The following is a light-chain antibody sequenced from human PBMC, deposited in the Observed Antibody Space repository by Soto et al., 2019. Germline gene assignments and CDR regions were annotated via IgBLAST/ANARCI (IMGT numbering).Light chain of an antibody. CDR2: AAS. CDR3: QKYNSAPLT. V-gene: IGKV1-27*01. CDR1: QGISNY. Sequence: DIQMTQSPSSLPASVGDRVTITCRARQGISNYLAWYQQKPGKVPKLLIYAASTLQSGVPSRFSGSGSGTDFTLTISRLQPEDVATYYCQKYNSAPLTFGQGTKVDIK. J-gene: IGKJ1*01.